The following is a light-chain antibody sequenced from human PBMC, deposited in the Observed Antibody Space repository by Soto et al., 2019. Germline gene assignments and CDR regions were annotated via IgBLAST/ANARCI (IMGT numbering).Light chain of an antibody. J-gene: IGKJ5*01. CDR1: QSVRTK. CDR2: GAS. Sequence: EIVMTQSPGTLSVSPGEGATLFFRASQSVRTKLAWYQQRAGQAPRLLMYGASTRATGIPDRFSGSGSGTDFTLTISSLQPEDFATYYCQQSYSTPIGFGQGTRLEIK. V-gene: IGKV3-15*01. CDR3: QQSYSTPIG.